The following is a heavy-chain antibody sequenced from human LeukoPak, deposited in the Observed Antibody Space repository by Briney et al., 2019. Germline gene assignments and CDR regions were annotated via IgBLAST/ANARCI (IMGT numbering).Heavy chain of an antibody. CDR3: ARVPYGDYALDY. J-gene: IGHJ4*02. V-gene: IGHV3-21*01. D-gene: IGHD4-17*01. CDR2: ISSSSTYI. CDR1: GFTFSSYS. Sequence: GGSLRLSCAASGFTFSSYSMNWVRQAPGKGLEWVSSISSSSTYIYYADSVKGRFTISRDNAKNSLYLQMNSLRAEDTAVYYCARVPYGDYALDYWGQGTLVTVSS.